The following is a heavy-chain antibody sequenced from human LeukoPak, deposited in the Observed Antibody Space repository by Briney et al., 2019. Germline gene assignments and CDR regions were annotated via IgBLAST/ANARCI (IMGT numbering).Heavy chain of an antibody. CDR1: GESFSEYY. CDR2: INHSGGT. V-gene: IGHV4-34*01. Sequence: SETLSLTCAVYGESFSEYYWSWIRQPPGKGLEWIGQINHSGGTNYHPSLKTRVTISLDTSKNQVSLKLRSVTAADTAVYYCAFEGPVSGYAFDPWGQGALVTVSS. CDR3: AFEGPVSGYAFDP. D-gene: IGHD5-12*01. J-gene: IGHJ5*02.